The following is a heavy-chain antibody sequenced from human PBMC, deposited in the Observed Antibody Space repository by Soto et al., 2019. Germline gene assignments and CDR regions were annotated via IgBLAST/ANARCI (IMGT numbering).Heavy chain of an antibody. Sequence: GGPNRLSWAASGLNIRSHWMSWIRQDPGKGLEWVANIKQDGSEKYYADSVKGRFTVSRETSNNTLYLQMNNLRAEDTAIYYCVRGDNWSDEASDYWGQGTLVTVSS. CDR1: GLNIRSHW. J-gene: IGHJ4*02. D-gene: IGHD1-1*01. V-gene: IGHV3-7*01. CDR2: IKQDGSEK. CDR3: VRGDNWSDEASDY.